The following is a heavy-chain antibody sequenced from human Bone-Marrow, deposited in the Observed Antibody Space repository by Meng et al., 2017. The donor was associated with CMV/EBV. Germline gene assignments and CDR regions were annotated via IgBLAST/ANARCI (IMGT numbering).Heavy chain of an antibody. CDR1: GFTFSSYG. J-gene: IGHJ4*02. V-gene: IGHV3-30*18. Sequence: SGFTFSSYGLHWVRQAPGKGLEWVAVISYDGSNKYYADSVKGRFTISRDNSKNTLYLQMNSLRAEDTAVYYCAKSSDSTRWGHFDYWGQGTLVTVSS. D-gene: IGHD3-16*01. CDR2: ISYDGSNK. CDR3: AKSSDSTRWGHFDY.